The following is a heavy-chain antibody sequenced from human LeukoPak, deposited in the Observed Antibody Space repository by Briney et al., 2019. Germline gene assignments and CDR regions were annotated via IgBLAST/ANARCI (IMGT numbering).Heavy chain of an antibody. Sequence: SVKVSCKASGGTFSSYANSWVRQAPGQGLEWMGGIIPIFGTANHAQKFQGRVTITADESTSTAYMELSSLRSEDTAVYYCARDREGYCSGGSCYAFDYWGQGTLVTVSS. CDR3: ARDREGYCSGGSCYAFDY. CDR2: IIPIFGTA. J-gene: IGHJ4*02. CDR1: GGTFSSYA. V-gene: IGHV1-69*01. D-gene: IGHD2-15*01.